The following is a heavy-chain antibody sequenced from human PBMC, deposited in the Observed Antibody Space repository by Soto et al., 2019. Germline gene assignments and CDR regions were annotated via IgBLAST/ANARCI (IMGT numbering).Heavy chain of an antibody. Sequence: PSETLSLTCAVYGGSFSGYYWSWIRQPPGKGLEWIGEINHSGSTNYNPSLKSRVTISVDTSKNQFSLKLSSVTAADTAVYYCARPSRNWLDPWGQGTLVTVSS. CDR3: ARPSRNWLDP. J-gene: IGHJ5*02. D-gene: IGHD6-13*01. CDR1: GGSFSGYY. V-gene: IGHV4-34*01. CDR2: INHSGST.